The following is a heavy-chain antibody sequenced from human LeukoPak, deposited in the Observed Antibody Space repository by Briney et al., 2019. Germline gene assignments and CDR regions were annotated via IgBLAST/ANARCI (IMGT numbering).Heavy chain of an antibody. D-gene: IGHD2-2*01. CDR1: GGSISSGGYY. Sequence: SQTLSLTCTVSGGSISSGGYYWSRIRQHPGKGLEWIGYIYYSGSTYYNPSLKSRVTISVDTSKNQFSLKLSSVTAADTAVYYCASGSSTSWFDGNWFDPWGQGTLVTVSS. J-gene: IGHJ5*02. CDR3: ASGSSTSWFDGNWFDP. V-gene: IGHV4-31*03. CDR2: IYYSGST.